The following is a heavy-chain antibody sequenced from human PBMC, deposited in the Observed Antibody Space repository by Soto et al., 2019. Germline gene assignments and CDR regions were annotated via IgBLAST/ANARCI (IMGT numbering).Heavy chain of an antibody. D-gene: IGHD4-4*01. CDR1: GGSFSGYY. CDR3: ARVSADRNYFADY. V-gene: IGHV4-34*01. Sequence: QVQLQQWGAGLLKPSETLSLTCAVYGGSFSGYYWSWIRHHPGKGLEWIGEINHSRRTNYNPSLKCRVTVSVVTAMTQFSLKLSSVTEADAAVYYCARVSADRNYFADYWGQGTLVIV. J-gene: IGHJ4*02. CDR2: INHSRRT.